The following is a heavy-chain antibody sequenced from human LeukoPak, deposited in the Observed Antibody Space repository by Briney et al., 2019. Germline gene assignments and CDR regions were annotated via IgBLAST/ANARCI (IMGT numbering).Heavy chain of an antibody. CDR1: GFTVSSNY. J-gene: IGHJ5*02. CDR3: ARGALLWFGDLNWFDP. V-gene: IGHV3-53*01. Sequence: GGSLRLSCAASGFTVSSNYMSWVRQAPGRGLEWVSVIYSGGSTYYADSMKGRFTISRDNSKNTLYLQKNSLRAEDTAVYYCARGALLWFGDLNWFDPWGQGTLVTVSS. CDR2: IYSGGST. D-gene: IGHD3-10*01.